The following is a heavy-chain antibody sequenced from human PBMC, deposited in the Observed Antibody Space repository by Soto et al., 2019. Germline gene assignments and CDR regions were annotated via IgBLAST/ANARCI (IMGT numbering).Heavy chain of an antibody. D-gene: IGHD3-3*01. CDR3: AMERLLEGGYYPYPGFYYYYGMDV. Sequence: SVKVSCKASGGTFSSYTISWVRQAPGQGLEWMGGITPIFATANYAQKFQGRVTITADEYTSTAYMELSSLRSEDTAVYYCAMERLLEGGYYPYPGFYYYYGMDVWGQGTTVTVSS. CDR2: ITPIFATA. V-gene: IGHV1-69*13. J-gene: IGHJ6*02. CDR1: GGTFSSYT.